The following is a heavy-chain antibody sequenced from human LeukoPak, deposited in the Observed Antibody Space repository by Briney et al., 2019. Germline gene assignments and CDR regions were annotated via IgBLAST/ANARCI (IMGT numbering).Heavy chain of an antibody. Sequence: SETLSLTCDVSGGSVTSTNWWTWVRQPPGKGLEWIGEVHLDGRTNYNPSLKSRLIMSVDLPENHISLKLTSVTAADTAVYYCARQYYDILTGTDAWGQGTLVTVSS. D-gene: IGHD3-9*01. CDR3: ARQYYDILTGTDA. V-gene: IGHV4-4*02. CDR2: VHLDGRT. CDR1: GGSVTSTNW. J-gene: IGHJ5*02.